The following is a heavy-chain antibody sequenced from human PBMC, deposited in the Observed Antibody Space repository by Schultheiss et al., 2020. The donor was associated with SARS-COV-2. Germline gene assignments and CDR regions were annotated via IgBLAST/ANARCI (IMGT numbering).Heavy chain of an antibody. J-gene: IGHJ1*01. CDR3: AKSASPQYSSSWYWGASEYFQH. CDR2: ISTSSSYM. D-gene: IGHD6-13*01. CDR1: GFTVSSNY. Sequence: GGSLRLSCAASGFTVSSNYMSWVRQAPGKGLEWVSSISTSSSYMYYADSVKGRFTISRDNAKNSLYLQMNSLRAEDTAVYYCAKSASPQYSSSWYWGASEYFQHWGQGTLVTVSS. V-gene: IGHV3-21*01.